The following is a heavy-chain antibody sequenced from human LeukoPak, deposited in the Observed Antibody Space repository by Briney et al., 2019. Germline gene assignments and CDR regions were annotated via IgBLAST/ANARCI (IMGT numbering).Heavy chain of an antibody. D-gene: IGHD4-17*01. J-gene: IGHJ4*02. CDR3: VKGGVGDYAEFDY. CDR2: ISGSGGST. Sequence: GGSLRLSCAASGFTFSSYAMSWVRQAPGKGLEWVSAISGSGGSTYYADSVKGRFTISRDNSKNTLYLQMNSLRAEDTAVYYCVKGGVGDYAEFDYWGQGTLVTVSS. V-gene: IGHV3-23*01. CDR1: GFTFSSYA.